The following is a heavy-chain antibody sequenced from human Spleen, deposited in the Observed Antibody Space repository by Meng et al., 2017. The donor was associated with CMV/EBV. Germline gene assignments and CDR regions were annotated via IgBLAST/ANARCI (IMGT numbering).Heavy chain of an antibody. D-gene: IGHD3-9*01. V-gene: IGHV1-46*01. J-gene: IGHJ4*02. CDR3: AAKIEITYFDL. CDR2: FNPNGGTT. Sequence: SCKASGYTFSNFYIHWVRQAPGQGLEWMGVFNPNGGTTAYAQRFQGRVTMTGETSTSTVYMEVHSLRSEDTAMYFCAAKIEITYFDLWGQGTLVTVSS. CDR1: GYTFSNFY.